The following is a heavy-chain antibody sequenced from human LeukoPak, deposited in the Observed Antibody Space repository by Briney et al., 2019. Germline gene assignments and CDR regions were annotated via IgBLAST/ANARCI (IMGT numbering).Heavy chain of an antibody. Sequence: SETLSLTCTVSGGSISSGDYYRTWIRQPPGKGLEWIACIYYTGGTYYNPSLKSRVTISVDTSKNQFSLKMTSLTAADTAVYYCARDNYDSSGYYEHALDLWGQGTMVTVSS. CDR2: IYYTGGT. CDR1: GGSISSGDYY. J-gene: IGHJ3*01. D-gene: IGHD3-22*01. CDR3: ARDNYDSSGYYEHALDL. V-gene: IGHV4-30-4*01.